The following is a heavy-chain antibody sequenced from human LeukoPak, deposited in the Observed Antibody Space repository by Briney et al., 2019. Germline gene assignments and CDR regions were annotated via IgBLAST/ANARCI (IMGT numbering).Heavy chain of an antibody. CDR2: IYPGDSDT. J-gene: IGHJ5*02. Sequence: GESLKISCKGSGYSFITYWIGWVRQLPGKGLEWMGIIYPGDSDTRYSPSFQGQVTISADKSISTAYLQWNSLKASDTAIYYCARYGRGVGASRDWFDPWGQGTLVTVSS. CDR1: GYSFITYW. CDR3: ARYGRGVGASRDWFDP. D-gene: IGHD3-10*02. V-gene: IGHV5-51*01.